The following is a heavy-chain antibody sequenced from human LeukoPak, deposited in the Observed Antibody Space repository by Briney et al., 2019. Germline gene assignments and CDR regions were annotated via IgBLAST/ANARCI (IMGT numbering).Heavy chain of an antibody. CDR2: ISSSGSTI. CDR3: ARAPYYYDSSGYYFPY. J-gene: IGHJ4*02. V-gene: IGHV3-48*03. CDR1: GFIFSTYA. D-gene: IGHD3-22*01. Sequence: GGSLRLSCATSGFIFSTYALNWVRQAPGKGLEWVSYISSSGSTIYYADSVKGRFTISRDNAKNSLYLQMNSLRAEDTTVYYCARAPYYYDSSGYYFPYWGQGTLVTVSS.